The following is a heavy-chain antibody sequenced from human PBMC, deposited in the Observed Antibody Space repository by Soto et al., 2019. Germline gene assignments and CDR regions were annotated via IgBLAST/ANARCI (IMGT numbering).Heavy chain of an antibody. CDR2: IYYSGGT. CDR3: ARSFYGDKYYFDY. CDR1: GGSISSYY. V-gene: IGHV4-59*01. D-gene: IGHD4-17*01. Sequence: LSLTCTVSGGSISSYYWSWIRQPPGKGLEWIGYIYYSGGTNYNPSLKSRVTISVDTSKNQFSLKLSSVTAADTAVYYCARSFYGDKYYFDYWGQGTLVTVSS. J-gene: IGHJ4*02.